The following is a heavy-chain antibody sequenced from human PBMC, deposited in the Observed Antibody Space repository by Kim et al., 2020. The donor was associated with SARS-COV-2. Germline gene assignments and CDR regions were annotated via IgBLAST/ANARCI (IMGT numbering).Heavy chain of an antibody. J-gene: IGHJ6*02. CDR3: ARRYCSGGSCTPSHYYYYGMDV. CDR1: GGTFSSYA. Sequence: SVKVSCKASGGTFSSYAISWVRQAPGQGLEWMGGIIPIFGTANYAQKFQGRVTITADESTSTAYMELSSLRSEDTAVYYCARRYCSGGSCTPSHYYYYGMDVWGQGTTVTVSS. CDR2: IIPIFGTA. V-gene: IGHV1-69*13. D-gene: IGHD2-15*01.